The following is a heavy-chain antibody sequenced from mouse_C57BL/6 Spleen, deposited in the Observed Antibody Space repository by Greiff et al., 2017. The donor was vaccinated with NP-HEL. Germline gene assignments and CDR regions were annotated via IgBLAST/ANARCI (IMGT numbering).Heavy chain of an antibody. CDR3: VIRRYDGRSYGGNFDY. CDR2: IDPDSGGT. J-gene: IGHJ2*01. D-gene: IGHD1-1*01. Sequence: QVQLQQPGAELVKPGASVKLSCKASGYTFTSYWMHWVKQRPGRGLEWIGRIDPDSGGTKYNEKFKSKATLTVDKSSSTAYMQLSSLTSEDSAVFDCVIRRYDGRSYGGNFDYWGQGTTLTVSS. CDR1: GYTFTSYW. V-gene: IGHV1-72*01.